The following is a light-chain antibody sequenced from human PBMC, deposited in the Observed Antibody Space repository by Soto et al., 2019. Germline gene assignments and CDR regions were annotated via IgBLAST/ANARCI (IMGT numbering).Light chain of an antibody. Sequence: DIQMTQSPSSLSASVGDRVTITCQASQDISNYLNWYQQKPGKGPKLLIHGASNLETGVPSRFSGSGSGTDFTFTIRSLQPEDIATYYCQQYENLPFTFGPGTKVDIK. CDR1: QDISNY. CDR2: GAS. V-gene: IGKV1-33*01. CDR3: QQYENLPFT. J-gene: IGKJ3*01.